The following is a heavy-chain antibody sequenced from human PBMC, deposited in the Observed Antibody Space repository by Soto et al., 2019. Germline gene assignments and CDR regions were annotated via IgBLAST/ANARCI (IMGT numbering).Heavy chain of an antibody. CDR3: AISVERIAPASRYFEY. V-gene: IGHV3-30*09. D-gene: IGHD2-15*01. CDR1: GFTFSSYA. J-gene: IGHJ4*02. Sequence: PGGSLRLSCAASGFTFSSYAMHWVRQAPGKGLEWVTVISYDGSTKYYADSVQGRFAVSRDNSQNTLYLQMDSLTSEDTALYYLAISVERIAPASRYFEYWGQGSLVTVSS. CDR2: ISYDGSTK.